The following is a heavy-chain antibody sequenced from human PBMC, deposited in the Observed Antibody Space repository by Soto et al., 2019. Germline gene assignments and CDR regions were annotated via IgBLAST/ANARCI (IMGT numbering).Heavy chain of an antibody. Sequence: GASVKVSCKASGYTFTSYGISWVRQAPGQGLEWMGWISAYNGNTNYAQKLQGRVTMTTDTSTSTAYMELRSLRSDDTAVYYCARDPGNPTVGAPPGYYYYGMDVWGQGTTVTVSS. D-gene: IGHD1-26*01. CDR3: ARDPGNPTVGAPPGYYYYGMDV. V-gene: IGHV1-18*01. CDR2: ISAYNGNT. J-gene: IGHJ6*02. CDR1: GYTFTSYG.